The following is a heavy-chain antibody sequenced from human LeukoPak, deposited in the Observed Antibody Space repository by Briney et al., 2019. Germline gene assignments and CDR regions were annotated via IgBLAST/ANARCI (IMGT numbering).Heavy chain of an antibody. J-gene: IGHJ4*02. D-gene: IGHD4-23*01. CDR1: GGSISSYY. V-gene: IGHV4-34*01. CDR2: INHSGST. CDR3: ARRPIRGYYFDY. Sequence: SETLSLTCTVTGGSISSYYWSWIRQPPGKGLEWIGEINHSGSTNYNPSLKSRVTISVDTSKNQFSLKLSSVTAADTAVYYCARRPIRGYYFDYWGQGTLVTVSS.